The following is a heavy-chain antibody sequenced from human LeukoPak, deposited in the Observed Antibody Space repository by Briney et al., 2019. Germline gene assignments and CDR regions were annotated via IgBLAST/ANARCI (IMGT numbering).Heavy chain of an antibody. V-gene: IGHV3-7*01. D-gene: IGHD3-10*01. J-gene: IGHJ4*02. CDR2: IKQDGSEK. CDR3: ARDRGFEYDDTGSFDY. Sequence: GGSLRLSCAASGFTFSSYWMSWVRQAPGKGLEWVANIKQDGSEKYYVDSVKGRFTISRDNAKNSLYLQMNSLRAEDTAVYYCARDRGFEYDDTGSFDYWGQGTLVTVSS. CDR1: GFTFSSYW.